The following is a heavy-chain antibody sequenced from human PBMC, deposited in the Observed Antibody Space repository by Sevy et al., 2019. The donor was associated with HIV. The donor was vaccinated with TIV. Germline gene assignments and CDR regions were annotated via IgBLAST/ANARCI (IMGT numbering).Heavy chain of an antibody. CDR1: GYTFTSYA. D-gene: IGHD6-19*01. CDR2: INTNTGNP. CDR3: ARDGKTYSSGWYRHYYYGMDV. Sequence: ASVKVSCKASGYTFTSYAMNWVRQAPGQGLEWMGWINTNTGNPTYAQGFTGRFVFSLDTSVSTAYLQISSLKAEDTAGYYCARDGKTYSSGWYRHYYYGMDVWGQGTTVTVSS. V-gene: IGHV7-4-1*02. J-gene: IGHJ6*02.